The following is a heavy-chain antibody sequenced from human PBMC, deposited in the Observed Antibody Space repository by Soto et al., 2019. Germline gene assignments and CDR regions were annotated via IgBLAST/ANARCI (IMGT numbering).Heavy chain of an antibody. J-gene: IGHJ6*02. CDR2: INPNSGGT. CDR3: ARGRYCSSTSCYASFYYGMDV. Sequence: ASVKVSGKACGYTFTGYYLHWVRQAPGQGLEWMGWINPNSGGTNYAQKFQGWVTMTRDTSISTAYMELSRLRSDDTAVYYCARGRYCSSTSCYASFYYGMDVWGQGTTVTVSS. V-gene: IGHV1-2*04. D-gene: IGHD2-2*01. CDR1: GYTFTGYY.